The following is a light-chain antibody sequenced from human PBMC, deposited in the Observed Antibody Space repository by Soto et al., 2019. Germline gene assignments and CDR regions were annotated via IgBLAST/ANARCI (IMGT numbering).Light chain of an antibody. J-gene: IGKJ5*01. CDR2: GAS. Sequence: EIVLTQSPGTLSLSPGERATLSCLASQSVSSSYLAWHQQKPGQAPRLLIYGASNRATGIPDRFSGSGSGTDFTLTINRLEPEDFAVYYCQQYSNSPLTFGQGTRLDIK. CDR3: QQYSNSPLT. V-gene: IGKV3-20*01. CDR1: QSVSSSY.